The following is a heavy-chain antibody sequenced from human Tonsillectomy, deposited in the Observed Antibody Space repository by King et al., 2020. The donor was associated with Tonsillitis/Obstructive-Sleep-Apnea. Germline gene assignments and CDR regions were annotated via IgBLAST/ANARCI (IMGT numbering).Heavy chain of an antibody. V-gene: IGHV4-34*01. CDR3: ARGEGVATTVGYYYYGMDV. CDR2: INHSGST. CDR1: GGSFSGYY. Sequence: VQLQQWGAGLLKPSETLSLTCAVYGGSFSGYYWSWIRQPPGKGLDWIGEINHSGSTNCNPSLKSRVTISVDTSKNQFSLKLSSVTAADTGVYYCARGEGVATTVGYYYYGMDVWGQGTTVTVSS. J-gene: IGHJ6*02. D-gene: IGHD5-12*01.